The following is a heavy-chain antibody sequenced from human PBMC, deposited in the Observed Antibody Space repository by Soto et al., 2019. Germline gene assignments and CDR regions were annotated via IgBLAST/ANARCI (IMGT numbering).Heavy chain of an antibody. CDR3: TRVVAGLDY. V-gene: IGHV4-38-2*01. CDR2: FYYGGST. Sequence: LSLTCDVSGYSITSGYYWGWVRQPPGKGLEWIGSFYYGGSTFYNPSLKSRVTISVDASKNNFSLRLTSVTAADTAVYFCTRVVAGLDYWGQGILVTVSS. CDR1: GYSITSGYY. D-gene: IGHD6-19*01. J-gene: IGHJ4*02.